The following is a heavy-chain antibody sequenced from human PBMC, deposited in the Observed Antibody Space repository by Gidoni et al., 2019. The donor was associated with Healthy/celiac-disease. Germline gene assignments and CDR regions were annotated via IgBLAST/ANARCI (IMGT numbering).Heavy chain of an antibody. J-gene: IGHJ4*02. CDR1: GFTLDEYA. V-gene: IGHV3-9*01. CDR3: AKDGYGSGMDY. D-gene: IGHD3-10*01. CDR2: ISWNSGSI. Sequence: EVQLVESGGGLVQPGRSLRLSCAASGFTLDEYAMHWVRQAPGKGLEWVSGISWNSGSIGYADSVKGRFTISRDNAKNALYLQMNSLRAEDTALYYCAKDGYGSGMDYWGQGTLVTVSS.